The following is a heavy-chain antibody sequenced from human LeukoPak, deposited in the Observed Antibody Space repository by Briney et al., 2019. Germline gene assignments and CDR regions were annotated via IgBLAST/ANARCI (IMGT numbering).Heavy chain of an antibody. Sequence: SETLSLTCIVSGGSISSYYWSWIRQPPGKGLEWIGYIYYSGSTNYNPSLKSRVTISVDKSKNQLSLQLSSVTAADTAVYYCARLSGYDGESFYDYWGQGTLVTVSS. J-gene: IGHJ4*02. CDR2: IYYSGST. V-gene: IGHV4-59*01. CDR1: GGSISSYY. CDR3: ARLSGYDGESFYDY. D-gene: IGHD5-12*01.